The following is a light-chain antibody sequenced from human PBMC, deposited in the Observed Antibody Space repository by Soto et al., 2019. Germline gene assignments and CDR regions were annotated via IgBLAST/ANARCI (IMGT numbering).Light chain of an antibody. CDR3: QQYDNLPLT. V-gene: IGKV1-33*01. CDR1: QDIKNY. Sequence: DIEMTQNPSSLSASVGDRVTITCQASQDIKNYLNWYQQKSGKAPKLLIYDASDLETGVPSRFSGSGSGTDFTFTINSLQPEDIATYYCQQYDNLPLTFGGGSKVDIK. CDR2: DAS. J-gene: IGKJ4*01.